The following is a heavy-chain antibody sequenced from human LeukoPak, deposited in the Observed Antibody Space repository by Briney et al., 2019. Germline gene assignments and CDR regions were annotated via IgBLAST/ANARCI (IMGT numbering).Heavy chain of an antibody. CDR1: GYSLPTYW. CDR2: IYLDDSDT. V-gene: IGHV5-51*01. Sequence: GESLKISCNVSGYSLPTYWIAWVRQMPGKGLEWMGVIYLDDSDTKYGPSFQGLVTISVDKSISAAHLQWRSLKASDTAMYYCATSRFGVAPSDYWGQGTLVTVPS. D-gene: IGHD3-3*01. CDR3: ATSRFGVAPSDY. J-gene: IGHJ4*02.